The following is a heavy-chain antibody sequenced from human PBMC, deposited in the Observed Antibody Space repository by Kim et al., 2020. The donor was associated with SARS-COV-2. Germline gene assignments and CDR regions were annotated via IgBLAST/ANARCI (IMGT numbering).Heavy chain of an antibody. Sequence: GGSLRLSCAASGFTFSSYAMHWVRQAPGKGLEWVAVISYDGSNKYYADSVKGRFTISRDNSKNTLYLQMNSLRAEDTAVYYCARDGFRGYDSSYFDYWG. D-gene: IGHD3-22*01. CDR3: ARDGFRGYDSSYFDY. J-gene: IGHJ4*01. V-gene: IGHV3-30*04. CDR2: ISYDGSNK. CDR1: GFTFSSYA.